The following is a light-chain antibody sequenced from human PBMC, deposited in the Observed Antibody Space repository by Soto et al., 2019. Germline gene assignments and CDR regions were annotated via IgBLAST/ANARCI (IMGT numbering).Light chain of an antibody. V-gene: IGKV1-39*01. J-gene: IGKJ1*01. CDR1: QSISTY. CDR3: RHSYGTPRT. Sequence: DIQMTQSPSSLSASVGDRVTITCRASQSISTYLNWYQHKPGKAAKVIIYAVSSLQSGLPSRFSGSGSGTDYTLTITSLQPEDSATYYCRHSYGTPRTFGQGTKVEIK. CDR2: AVS.